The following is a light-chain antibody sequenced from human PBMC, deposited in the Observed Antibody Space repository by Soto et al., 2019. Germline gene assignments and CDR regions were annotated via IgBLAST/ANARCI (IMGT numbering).Light chain of an antibody. CDR3: CSYAGSSTG. V-gene: IGLV2-23*01. J-gene: IGLJ3*02. CDR1: SSDVGSYNL. Sequence: QSALTQPASVSGSPGRSITISCTGTSSDVGSYNLVSWYQQHPGKAPKLMIYEGSKRPSGVSNRFSGSKSGNTASLTISGLQAEDEADYYCCSYAGSSTGFGGGTKLTVL. CDR2: EGS.